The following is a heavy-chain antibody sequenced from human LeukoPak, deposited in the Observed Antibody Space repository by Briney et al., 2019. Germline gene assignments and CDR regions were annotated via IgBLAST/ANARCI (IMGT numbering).Heavy chain of an antibody. CDR1: EFTFSSYE. CDR2: ISSSSGYI. Sequence: GGSLRLSCGATEFTFSSYEMNWVRQAPGKGLEWVSSISSSSGYIYYADSVKGRFTISRDNAKNSLYLQMNSLRGEDTAVYYCARLNYDFLSGKRNYYYYYAIDVWGQGATVTVSS. J-gene: IGHJ6*02. V-gene: IGHV3-21*01. CDR3: ARLNYDFLSGKRNYYYYYAIDV. D-gene: IGHD3-3*01.